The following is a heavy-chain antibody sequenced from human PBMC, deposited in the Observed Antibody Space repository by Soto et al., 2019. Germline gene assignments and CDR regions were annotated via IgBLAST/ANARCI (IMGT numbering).Heavy chain of an antibody. V-gene: IGHV3-33*01. Sequence: GGSLRLSCAASGFTFSSYGMHWVRQAPGKGLEWVAVIWYDGSNKYYADSVKGRFTISRDNSKNALYLQMNSLRAEDTAVYYCAREGRYCSGGSCYSHYYYYYGMDVWGQGTTVTVSS. CDR1: GFTFSSYG. CDR3: AREGRYCSGGSCYSHYYYYYGMDV. J-gene: IGHJ6*02. D-gene: IGHD2-15*01. CDR2: IWYDGSNK.